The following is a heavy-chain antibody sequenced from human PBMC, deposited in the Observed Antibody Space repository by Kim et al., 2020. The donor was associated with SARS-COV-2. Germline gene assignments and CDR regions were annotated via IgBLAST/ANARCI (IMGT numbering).Heavy chain of an antibody. CDR3: AKGSLRGYSWANY. Sequence: GGSLRLSCAASGFTFSSYAMSWVRQAPGKGLEWVSAISGSGGSTYYADSVKGRFTISRDNSKNTLYLQMNSLRAVDTAVYYCAKGSLRGYSWANYWGQGTLVTVSS. D-gene: IGHD5-18*01. V-gene: IGHV3-23*01. J-gene: IGHJ4*02. CDR2: ISGSGGST. CDR1: GFTFSSYA.